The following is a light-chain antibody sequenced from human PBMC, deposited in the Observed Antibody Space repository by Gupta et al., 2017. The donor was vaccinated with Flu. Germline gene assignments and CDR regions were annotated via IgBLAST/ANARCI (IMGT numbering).Light chain of an antibody. CDR3: RQEVSHPGS. J-gene: IGKJ4*01. CDR1: QSGWYSDNSKNF. CDR2: WAS. Sequence: SLGETITITCKASQSGWYSDNSKNFLAWYQQKPGQSPRLLIYWASTRESGVPDRFSGSGSGTDFNLTISDRQAEDVAVYYCRQEVSHPGSFGGGTKVEIK. V-gene: IGKV4-1*01.